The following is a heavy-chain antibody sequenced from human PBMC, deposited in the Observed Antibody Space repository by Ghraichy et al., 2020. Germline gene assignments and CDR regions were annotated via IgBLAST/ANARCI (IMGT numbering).Heavy chain of an antibody. CDR1: GYSFTSYW. D-gene: IGHD2-15*01. CDR3: ARSDVVVVAATHFDY. J-gene: IGHJ4*02. Sequence: GGSLRLSCKGSGYSFTSYWIGWVRQMPGKGLEWMGIIYPGDSDTRYSPSFQGQVTISADKSISTAYLQWSSLKASDTAMYYCARSDVVVVAATHFDYWGQGTLVTVSS. V-gene: IGHV5-51*01. CDR2: IYPGDSDT.